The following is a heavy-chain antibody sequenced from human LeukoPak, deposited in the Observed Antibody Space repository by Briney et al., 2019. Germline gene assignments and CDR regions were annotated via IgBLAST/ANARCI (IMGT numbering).Heavy chain of an antibody. D-gene: IGHD4-17*01. CDR2: FDPEDGET. CDR3: ATLIEVNDYGDYGNWFDP. Sequence: ASVKVSCKVSGYTLTELSTHWVRQAPGKGLEWMGGFDPEDGETIYAQKFQGRVTMTEDTSTDTAYMELSSLRSEDTAVYYCATLIEVNDYGDYGNWFDPWGQGTLVTVPS. CDR1: GYTLTELS. J-gene: IGHJ5*02. V-gene: IGHV1-24*01.